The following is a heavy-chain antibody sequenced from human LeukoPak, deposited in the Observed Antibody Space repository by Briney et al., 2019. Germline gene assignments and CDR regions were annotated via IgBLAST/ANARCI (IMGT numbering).Heavy chain of an antibody. D-gene: IGHD4-11*01. V-gene: IGHV3-48*01. CDR3: AKRVFDYSDFHYFGQ. J-gene: IGHJ4*02. CDR2: ISSSSSSM. Sequence: GGSLRLSCAASGFTFSSYDMNWVRQAPGKGLEWISYISSSSSSMSYADSVKGRFTISRDNARNSLYLQMNSLRVEDTAVYYCAKRVFDYSDFHYFGQWGQGALVTVSS. CDR1: GFTFSSYD.